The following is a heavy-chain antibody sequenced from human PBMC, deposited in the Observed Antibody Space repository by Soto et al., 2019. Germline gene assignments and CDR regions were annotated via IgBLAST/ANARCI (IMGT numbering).Heavy chain of an antibody. CDR3: TRQGGYCGGGSCYAFNDY. Sequence: EVQLVESGGGLVQPGGSLKLSCAASGFTFSASAMHWVRQASGKGLEWVGRVRSKANNYATAYAASVEGRFIISRDDSKNTVYLQMNSLKTEDTAVYYCTRQGGYCGGGSCYAFNDYWGQGTLVTVSS. J-gene: IGHJ4*02. V-gene: IGHV3-73*01. CDR2: VRSKANNYAT. D-gene: IGHD2-15*01. CDR1: GFTFSASA.